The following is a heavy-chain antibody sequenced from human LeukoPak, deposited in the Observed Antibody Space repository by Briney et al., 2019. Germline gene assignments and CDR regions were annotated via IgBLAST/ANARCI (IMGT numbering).Heavy chain of an antibody. D-gene: IGHD5-12*01. CDR1: GYTFTDYY. CDR2: ISANIGGT. Sequence: ASVKVSCKASGYTFTDYYIHWLRHAPGQGLEWMGWISANIGGTNYAQKFRGRVTMTKDTSISTAYMELSGLTSDDTAVYYCARDGSFDYWGQGTLVTVSS. V-gene: IGHV1-2*02. CDR3: ARDGSFDY. J-gene: IGHJ4*02.